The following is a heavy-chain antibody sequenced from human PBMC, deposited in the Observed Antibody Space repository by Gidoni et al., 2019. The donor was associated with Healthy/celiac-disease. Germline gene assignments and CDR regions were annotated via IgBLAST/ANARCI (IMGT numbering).Heavy chain of an antibody. CDR2: IYGNDDK. Sequence: QITLKESGPTLVKPTQTLTLTCPFSGFPLSTSGVGVGWIRQPPGKALEWLALIYGNDDKRYSTSLKSRLTITKDTSKNQVVLTMTNIDPVDTATYYCAHWPGGQWELRNYFDYWGQGTLVTVSS. D-gene: IGHD1-26*01. V-gene: IGHV2-5*01. CDR1: GFPLSTSGVG. CDR3: AHWPGGQWELRNYFDY. J-gene: IGHJ4*02.